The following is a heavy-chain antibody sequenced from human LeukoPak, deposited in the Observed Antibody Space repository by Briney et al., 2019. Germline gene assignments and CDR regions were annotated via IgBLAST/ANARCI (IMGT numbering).Heavy chain of an antibody. CDR2: ISYDGSNK. V-gene: IGHV3-30*18. CDR3: AKDPSDSSGYYPYFDY. D-gene: IGHD3-22*01. Sequence: GGSLRPSCAASGFTFSSYGMHWVRQAPGKGLEWVAVISYDGSNKYYADSVKGRFTISRDNSKNTLYLQMNSLRAEDTAVYYCAKDPSDSSGYYPYFDYWGQGTLVTVSS. J-gene: IGHJ4*02. CDR1: GFTFSSYG.